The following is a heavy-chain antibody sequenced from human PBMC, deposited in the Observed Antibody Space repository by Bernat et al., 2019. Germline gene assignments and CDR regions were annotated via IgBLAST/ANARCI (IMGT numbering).Heavy chain of an antibody. CDR2: ISGSDRNT. J-gene: IGHJ4*02. V-gene: IGHV1-18*01. CDR3: ARVPIGYYDKTAYPYFCDS. Sequence: QVQLVQSGAEVKNPGASVSVSCEASGYTFTTYGITWVRQAPGQGLEWMGWISGSDRNTYYVEKFRDRVSMTTDTYSSTVYMKLRSLTSDDTAVYYCARVPIGYYDKTAYPYFCDSWGQGTLVTVSS. D-gene: IGHD3-22*01. CDR1: GYTFTTYG.